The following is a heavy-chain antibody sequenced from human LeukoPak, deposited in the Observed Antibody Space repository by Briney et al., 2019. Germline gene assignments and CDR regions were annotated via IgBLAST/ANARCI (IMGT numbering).Heavy chain of an antibody. Sequence: SVKVSCTASGGTFSSYAISWVRQAPGQGLEWMGGIIPIFGTANYAQKFQGRVTITADESTSTAYMELSSLRSEDTAVYYCARGGWELLRATYYYYYGMDVWGQGTTVTVSS. D-gene: IGHD1-26*01. CDR2: IIPIFGTA. CDR1: GGTFSSYA. J-gene: IGHJ6*02. V-gene: IGHV1-69*13. CDR3: ARGGWELLRATYYYYYGMDV.